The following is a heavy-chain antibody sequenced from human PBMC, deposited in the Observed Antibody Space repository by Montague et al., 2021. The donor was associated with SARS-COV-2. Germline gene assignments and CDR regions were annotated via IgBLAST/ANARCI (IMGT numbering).Heavy chain of an antibody. Sequence: SETLSLTCTVSGGSIGAYYWSWIRQPPGKGLEWIGYIDNSGSTNHNPSLESRVTMSVDTSKNQFSLKLNSVTAADTAVYYCARPGGNDAFDIWGRGTMVTVSS. V-gene: IGHV4-59*01. D-gene: IGHD1-26*01. CDR3: ARPGGNDAFDI. J-gene: IGHJ3*02. CDR1: GGSIGAYY. CDR2: IDNSGST.